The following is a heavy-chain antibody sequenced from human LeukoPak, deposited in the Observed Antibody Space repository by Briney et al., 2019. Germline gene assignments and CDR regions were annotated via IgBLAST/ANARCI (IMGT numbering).Heavy chain of an antibody. CDR2: IYYSGST. Sequence: PSETLSLTCTVSGGSVSSGSYYWSWIRQPPGKGLEWIGYIYYSGSTNYNPSLKSRVTISVDTSKNQFSLKLSSVTAADTAVYYCARPLTGYSYFDYWGQGTLVTVSS. J-gene: IGHJ4*02. V-gene: IGHV4-61*01. CDR1: GGSVSSGSYY. D-gene: IGHD3-9*01. CDR3: ARPLTGYSYFDY.